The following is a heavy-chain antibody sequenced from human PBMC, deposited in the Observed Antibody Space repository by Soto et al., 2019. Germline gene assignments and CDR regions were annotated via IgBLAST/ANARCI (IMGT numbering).Heavy chain of an antibody. CDR3: AAVPAGYSSSWYGRDYYYYGMDI. J-gene: IGHJ6*02. V-gene: IGHV1-3*01. CDR2: INGANGNT. D-gene: IGHD6-13*01. CDR1: GYTFTSYG. Sequence: ASVKVSCKASGYTFTSYGMHWVRQAPGQRLEWLGSINGANGNTKYSQEFQGRVTVTRDTSASAAYMEMSSLRSEDTDVYYCAAVPAGYSSSWYGRDYYYYGMDIWGQGTTVTVSS.